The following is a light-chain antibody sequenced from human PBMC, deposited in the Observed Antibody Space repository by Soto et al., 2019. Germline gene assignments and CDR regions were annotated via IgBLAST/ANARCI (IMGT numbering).Light chain of an antibody. Sequence: QAVVTQSPSASGTPGQRVTISCSGSSSNIGSNPVHWYQQLPGSAPKLLIHNNRQRPAGVPDRFSASKSGTSASLAIGGLQSEDEADYYCASWDDSLSGVLFGGGTKLTVL. V-gene: IGLV1-44*01. CDR2: NNR. CDR1: SSNIGSNP. J-gene: IGLJ2*01. CDR3: ASWDDSLSGVL.